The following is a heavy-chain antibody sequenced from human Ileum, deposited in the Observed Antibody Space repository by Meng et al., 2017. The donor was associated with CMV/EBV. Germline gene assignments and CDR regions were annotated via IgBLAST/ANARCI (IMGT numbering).Heavy chain of an antibody. Sequence: ESEQGMVEPSEPLPLTCTATAGPATISTYDWGWIRQPRGKGLEWIGSVYYSGTTYYNPALKSRVNMSIDTSKNRFSLKLSSATAADTAVYYCARNVGFYSAPIAYWGQGALVTVSS. CDR3: ARNVGFYSAPIAY. D-gene: IGHD3-3*01. V-gene: IGHV4-39*07. CDR1: AGPATISTYD. J-gene: IGHJ4*02. CDR2: VYYSGTT.